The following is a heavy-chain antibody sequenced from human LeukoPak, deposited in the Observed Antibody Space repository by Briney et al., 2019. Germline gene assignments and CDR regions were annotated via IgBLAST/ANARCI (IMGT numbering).Heavy chain of an antibody. CDR2: ISSSSTI. V-gene: IGHV3-48*02. CDR1: GFTFSSYN. J-gene: IGHJ4*02. D-gene: IGHD2-15*01. CDR3: AREAAL. Sequence: PGGSLRLSCAASGFTFSSYNMNWIRQAPGKGLEWISYISSSSTIYYADSVKGRFTISRDNAKNSLYLQLNSLRDEDTAIYYCAREAALGGQGTLVTVSS.